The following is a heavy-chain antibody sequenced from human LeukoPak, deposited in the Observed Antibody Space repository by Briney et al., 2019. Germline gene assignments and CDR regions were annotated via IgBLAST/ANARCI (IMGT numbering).Heavy chain of an antibody. D-gene: IGHD3-10*01. J-gene: IGHJ4*02. V-gene: IGHV4-30-4*08. CDR1: GGSISSGDYY. CDR2: IYYSGNT. Sequence: SETLSLTCTVSGGSISSGDYYWSWIRQPPGKGLEWIGYIYYSGNTHYNPSLKSRVTMSVDTSKNQFSLKLSSVTAADTAVYYCARDQNFYGSGRRPYFDYWGQGTLVTVSS. CDR3: ARDQNFYGSGRRPYFDY.